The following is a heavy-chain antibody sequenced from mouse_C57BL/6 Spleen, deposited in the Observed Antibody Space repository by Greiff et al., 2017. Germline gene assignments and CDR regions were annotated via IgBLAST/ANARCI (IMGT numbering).Heavy chain of an antibody. V-gene: IGHV1-22*01. J-gene: IGHJ2*01. D-gene: IGHD1-1*01. Sequence: EVQLQQSGPELVKPGASVKMSCKASGYTFTDYNMHWVKQSHGKSLEWIGYINPNNGGTSYNQKFKGKATLTVNKSYSTAYMELRSLTSEDSAVYYCARFTTVVASEHYFDDWGQGTTLTVSS. CDR1: GYTFTDYN. CDR2: INPNNGGT. CDR3: ARFTTVVASEHYFDD.